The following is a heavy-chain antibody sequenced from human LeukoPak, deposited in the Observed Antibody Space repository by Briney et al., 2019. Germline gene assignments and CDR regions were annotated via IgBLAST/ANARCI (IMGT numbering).Heavy chain of an antibody. CDR3: AREADGYGMDV. CDR1: GFTFSSYS. J-gene: IGHJ6*02. CDR2: ISSSSSYI. V-gene: IGHV3-21*01. Sequence: GGSLRLPCAASGFTFSSYSMNWVRQAPGKGLEWVSSISSSSSYIYYADSVKGRFTISRDNAKNSLYLQMNSLRAEDTAVYYCAREADGYGMDVWGQGTTVTVSS.